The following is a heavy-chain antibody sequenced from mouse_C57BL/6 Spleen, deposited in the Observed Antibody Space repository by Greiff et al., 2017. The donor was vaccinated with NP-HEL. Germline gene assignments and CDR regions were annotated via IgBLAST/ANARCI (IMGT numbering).Heavy chain of an antibody. J-gene: IGHJ2*01. Sequence: QVQLQQSGAELVRPGTSVKVSCKASGYAFTNYLIEWVKQRPGQGLEWIGVINPGSGGTNYNEKFKGKATLTADKSSSTAYMQLSSLTSEDSAVYCCARSGTGFDYWGQGTTLTVSS. D-gene: IGHD4-1*01. CDR1: GYAFTNYL. V-gene: IGHV1-54*01. CDR2: INPGSGGT. CDR3: ARSGTGFDY.